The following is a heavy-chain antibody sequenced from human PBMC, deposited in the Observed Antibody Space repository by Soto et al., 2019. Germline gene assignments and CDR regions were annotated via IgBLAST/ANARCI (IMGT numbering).Heavy chain of an antibody. Sequence: SETLSLTCTVSGDSINSYSWTWIRQPPGKGLEWIGYIYDSGSTNYNPSLKSRVTISVDTSKNQFSLKLTSVTAADTAMYYCAREAGVRSPFDPWGQGTMLTL. D-gene: IGHD4-17*01. CDR3: AREAGVRSPFDP. J-gene: IGHJ5*02. CDR1: GDSINSYS. V-gene: IGHV4-59*01. CDR2: IYDSGST.